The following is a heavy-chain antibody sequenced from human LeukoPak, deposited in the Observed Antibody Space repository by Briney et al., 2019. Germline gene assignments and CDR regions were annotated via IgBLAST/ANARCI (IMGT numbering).Heavy chain of an antibody. V-gene: IGHV3-33*01. CDR1: GFTFSSYG. Sequence: GGSLRLSCAASGFTFSSYGTHWVRQAPGKGLEWVAVIWYDGSNKYYADSVKGRFTISRDNSKNTLYLQMNSLRAEDTAVYYCARDHYSGYLSGTSVGVWGQGTLVTVSS. J-gene: IGHJ4*02. CDR2: IWYDGSNK. CDR3: ARDHYSGYLSGTSVGV. D-gene: IGHD5-12*01.